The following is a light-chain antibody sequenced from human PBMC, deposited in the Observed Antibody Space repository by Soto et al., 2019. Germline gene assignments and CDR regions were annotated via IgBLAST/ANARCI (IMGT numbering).Light chain of an antibody. CDR1: QSVSSSY. J-gene: IGKJ3*01. CDR3: QHYGSSIFS. V-gene: IGKV3-20*01. CDR2: GAS. Sequence: EIVLTQSPGTLSLSPGERATLSCRASQSVSSSYLAWYQQKPGQAPRLLIYGASTRATGIPDRFSGSGSGTDFTLTISRLEAEDFAVYYCQHYGSSIFSFGPGTKVDIK.